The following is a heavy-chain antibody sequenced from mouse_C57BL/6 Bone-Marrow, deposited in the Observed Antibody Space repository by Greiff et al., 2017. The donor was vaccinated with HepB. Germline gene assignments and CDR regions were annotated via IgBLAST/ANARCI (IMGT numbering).Heavy chain of an antibody. V-gene: IGHV1-9*01. CDR3: ARGGYYGSSWHWYFDV. J-gene: IGHJ1*03. CDR1: GYTFTGYW. CDR2: ILPGSGST. D-gene: IGHD1-1*01. Sequence: VQLQQSGAELMKPGASVKLSCKATGYTFTGYWIEWVKQRPGHGLEWIGEILPGSGSTNFNEKFKGKATFTADTSSNTAYMQLSSLTTEDSAIYYCARGGYYGSSWHWYFDVWGTGTTVTVSS.